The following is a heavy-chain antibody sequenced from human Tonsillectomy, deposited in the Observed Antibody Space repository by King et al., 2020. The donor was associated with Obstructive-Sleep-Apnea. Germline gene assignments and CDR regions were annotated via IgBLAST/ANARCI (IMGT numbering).Heavy chain of an antibody. J-gene: IGHJ4*02. CDR1: GGSISSCGYY. CDR2: IYYSGST. Sequence: QLQESGPGLVKPSQTLSLTCTVSGGSISSCGYYWSWIRQHPGKGLEWIGYIYYSGSTYYNPSLKSRVTISVDTSKNQFSLKLSSVTAADTAVYYCARDKDYGDYSYFDYWGQGTLVTVSS. CDR3: ARDKDYGDYSYFDY. D-gene: IGHD4-17*01. V-gene: IGHV4-31*03.